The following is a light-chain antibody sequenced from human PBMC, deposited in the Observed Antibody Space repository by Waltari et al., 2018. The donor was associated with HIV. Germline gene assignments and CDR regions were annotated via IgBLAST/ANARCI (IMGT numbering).Light chain of an antibody. V-gene: IGLV2-23*01. CDR1: STNVGSYSL. CDR2: DDS. Sequence: QSALTQPASVSGSLGQSITISCTGASTNVGSYSLVSWYHTRPGQAPTLIIYDDSKRPLGISSRFSGSKSGNTASLTIAGLQSEDEADYYCCSYGGDDTLVFGGGTKVTAL. J-gene: IGLJ3*02. CDR3: CSYGGDDTLV.